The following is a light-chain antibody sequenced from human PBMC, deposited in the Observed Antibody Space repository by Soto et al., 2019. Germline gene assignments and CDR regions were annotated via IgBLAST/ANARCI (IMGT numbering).Light chain of an antibody. CDR3: SSFTSKSTEV. J-gene: IGLJ1*01. V-gene: IGLV2-14*03. CDR1: SSDVGGYNY. Sequence: QSALTQPASVSGSPGQSITISCTGTSSDVGGYNYVSWYQQHPDKAPKLMMYDVSNRHSGVSNRFSGSKSGNTASLTISGLQSEDEADYFCSSFTSKSTEVFGTGTKLTVL. CDR2: DVS.